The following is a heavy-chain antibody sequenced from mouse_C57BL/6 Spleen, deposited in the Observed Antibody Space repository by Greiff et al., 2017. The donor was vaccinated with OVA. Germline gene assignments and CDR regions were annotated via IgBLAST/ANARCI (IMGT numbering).Heavy chain of an antibody. Sequence: EVQLVESGGGLVKPGGSLKLSCAASGFTFSSYAMSWVRQTPEKRLEWVATISDGGSYTYYPDNVKGRFTISRDNAKNNLYLQMSHLKSEDTAMYYGATYGSRYYFDDWGQGTTLTVSS. CDR3: ATYGSRYYFDD. J-gene: IGHJ2*01. CDR2: ISDGGSYT. CDR1: GFTFSSYA. D-gene: IGHD1-1*01. V-gene: IGHV5-4*01.